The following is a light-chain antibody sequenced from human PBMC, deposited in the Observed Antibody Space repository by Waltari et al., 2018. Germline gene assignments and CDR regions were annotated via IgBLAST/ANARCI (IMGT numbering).Light chain of an antibody. CDR2: YDS. V-gene: IGLV3-21*04. CDR1: NIGSYR. CDR3: HVWHPDMDPGV. Sequence: SYALTQPPSVSVAPGTTARVTCGGDNIGSYRVHWYQQKPGQAPVLVIFYDSYRPSGIPERFSGSNSGNTATLTISSVEAGDEAKYYCHVWHPDMDPGVFGPGTEVSV. J-gene: IGLJ1*01.